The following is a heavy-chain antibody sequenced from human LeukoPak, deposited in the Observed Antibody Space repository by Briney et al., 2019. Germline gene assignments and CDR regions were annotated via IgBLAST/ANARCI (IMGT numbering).Heavy chain of an antibody. CDR1: GGTFISYA. CDR3: ARVVGIAVAEYYFDY. CDR2: IIPIFGTA. V-gene: IGHV1-69*13. J-gene: IGHJ4*02. Sequence: SVKVSCKASGGTFISYAISWVRQAPGQGLEWMGGIIPIFGTANYAQKFQGRVTITADESTSTAYMELSSLRSEDTAVYYCARVVGIAVAEYYFDYWGQGTLVTVSS. D-gene: IGHD6-19*01.